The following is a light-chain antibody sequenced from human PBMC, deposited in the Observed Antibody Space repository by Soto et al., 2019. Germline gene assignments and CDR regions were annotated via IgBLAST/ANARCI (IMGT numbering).Light chain of an antibody. V-gene: IGKV1-9*01. CDR3: QHYNTYPWT. J-gene: IGKJ1*01. CDR1: QGISSY. CDR2: KAS. Sequence: IQLTQSPSSLSASVGDRVTITCRASQGISSYLAWYQQKPGKAPKLLIYKASTLKSGVPSRFSGSGSGTEFTLTISSLQPGDFATYYCQHYNTYPWTFGQGTKVDIK.